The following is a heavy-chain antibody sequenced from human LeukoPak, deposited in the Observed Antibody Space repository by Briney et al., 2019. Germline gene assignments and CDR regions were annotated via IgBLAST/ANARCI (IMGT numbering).Heavy chain of an antibody. CDR3: ARDRWIAAADASAVFQASDY. Sequence: ASVKVSCKASGYTFTSYGISWVRQAPGQGLEWMGWISAYNGNTNYAQKLQGRVTMTTDTSTSTAYMELRSLRSDDTAVHYCARDRWIAAADASAVFQASDYWGQGTLVTVSS. J-gene: IGHJ4*02. D-gene: IGHD6-13*01. CDR1: GYTFTSYG. CDR2: ISAYNGNT. V-gene: IGHV1-18*01.